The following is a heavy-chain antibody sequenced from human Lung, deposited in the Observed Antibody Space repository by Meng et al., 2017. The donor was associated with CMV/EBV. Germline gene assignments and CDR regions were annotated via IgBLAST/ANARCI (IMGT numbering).Heavy chain of an antibody. J-gene: IGHJ4*02. D-gene: IGHD6-13*01. Sequence: SXAASGFNFDDYAMHWVRQAPGKGLEWVSSITWNSDITDYADSVKGRFTISRDNAKNSLYLQMNSLRAEDTALYYCAKDRAAAGINYFDYWCQGTLVTVSS. CDR1: GFNFDDYA. V-gene: IGHV3-9*01. CDR3: AKDRAAAGINYFDY. CDR2: ITWNSDIT.